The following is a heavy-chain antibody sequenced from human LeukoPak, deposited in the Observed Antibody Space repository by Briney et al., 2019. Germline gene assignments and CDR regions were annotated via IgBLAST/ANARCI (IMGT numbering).Heavy chain of an antibody. V-gene: IGHV4-39*01. J-gene: IGHJ6*02. CDR2: IYYSGST. CDR1: GGSISSSSYC. Sequence: SETLSLTCTVSGGSISSSSYCWGWIRQPPGKGLEWIGSIYYSGSTYYNPSLKSRVTISVDTSKNQFSLKLSSVTAADTAVYYCASRPEYCSGNSCYSYGMDVWGQGTTVTVSS. D-gene: IGHD2-15*01. CDR3: ASRPEYCSGNSCYSYGMDV.